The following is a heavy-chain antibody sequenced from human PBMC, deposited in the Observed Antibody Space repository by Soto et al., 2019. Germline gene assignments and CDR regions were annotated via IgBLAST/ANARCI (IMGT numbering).Heavy chain of an antibody. CDR3: ARGYGSGSYYDYYYGMDV. CDR2: IYHSGST. V-gene: IGHV4-38-2*01. J-gene: IGHJ6*02. Sequence: SETLSLTCAVSGYSISSGYYWGWIRQPPGKGLEWIGSIYHSGSTYYNPSLKSRVTISVDTSKNQFSLKLSSVTAADTAVYYCARGYGSGSYYDYYYGMDVWGQGTTVTVSS. D-gene: IGHD3-10*01. CDR1: GYSISSGYY.